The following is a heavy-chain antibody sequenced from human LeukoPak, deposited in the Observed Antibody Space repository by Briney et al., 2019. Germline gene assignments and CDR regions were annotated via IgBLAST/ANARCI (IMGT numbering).Heavy chain of an antibody. CDR3: ARVPYSSSWYRHYYYMDV. D-gene: IGHD6-13*01. CDR1: GGSISSSSYY. V-gene: IGHV4-61*01. CDR2: IYYSGST. Sequence: SETLSLTCTVSGGSISSSSYYWSWIRQPPGTGLEWIGYIYYSGSTNYNPSLKSRVTISVDTSKNQFSLKLSSVTAADTAVYYCARVPYSSSWYRHYYYMDVWGKGTTVTISS. J-gene: IGHJ6*03.